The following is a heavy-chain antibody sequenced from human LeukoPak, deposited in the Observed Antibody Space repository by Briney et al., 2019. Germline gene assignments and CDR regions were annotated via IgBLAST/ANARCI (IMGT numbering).Heavy chain of an antibody. D-gene: IGHD3-22*01. J-gene: IGHJ4*02. CDR1: GFTFSSYW. CDR2: IKQDGSEK. CDR3: ARGEYYYDGGY. Sequence: PGGSLRLSCAVSGFTFSSYWMSWVRQAPGKGLEWVANIKQDGSEKYLVDSVKGRSTISRDNAKNSLYLQMESLRAEDTAVYYCARGEYYYDGGYWGQGTLVTVSS. V-gene: IGHV3-7*04.